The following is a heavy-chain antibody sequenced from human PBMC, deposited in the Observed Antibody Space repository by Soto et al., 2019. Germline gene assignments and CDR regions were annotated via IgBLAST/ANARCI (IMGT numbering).Heavy chain of an antibody. CDR1: GFTFSSYW. V-gene: IGHV3-7*01. CDR3: ARAGITIFGVVIPNFDY. J-gene: IGHJ4*02. CDR2: IKQDGSEK. Sequence: EVQLVESGGGLVQPGGSLRLSCAASGFTFSSYWMSWFRQAPGKGLEWVANIKQDGSEKYYVDSVKGRFTISRDNAKNSLYLQMNSLRAEDTAVYYCARAGITIFGVVIPNFDYWCQGTLVTVSS. D-gene: IGHD3-3*01.